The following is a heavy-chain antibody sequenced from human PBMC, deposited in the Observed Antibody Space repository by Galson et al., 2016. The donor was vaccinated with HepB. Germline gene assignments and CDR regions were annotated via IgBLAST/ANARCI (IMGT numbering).Heavy chain of an antibody. V-gene: IGHV1-18*01. CDR2: IIGYSGNT. CDR1: GYNFMNYG. CDR3: ARGRAAAGRWYFDS. D-gene: IGHD6-13*01. Sequence: SVKVSCKASGYNFMNYGISWVRQAPGQGLEWMGWIIGYSGNTNYAQNFQARVTMTMDTSTNTAYMEVNSLRSDDTAVYFCARGRAAAGRWYFDSWGQGTLVTVSS. J-gene: IGHJ4*02.